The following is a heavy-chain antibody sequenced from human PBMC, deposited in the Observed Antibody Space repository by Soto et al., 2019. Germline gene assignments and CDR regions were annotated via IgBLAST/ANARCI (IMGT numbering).Heavy chain of an antibody. D-gene: IGHD3-3*01. CDR1: GYTFTGYY. CDR2: INPNSGGT. CDR3: ARGRVLRFLEWSPNWFDP. V-gene: IGHV1-2*02. Sequence: QVQLVQSGAEVKKPGASVKVSCKASGYTFTGYYMHWVRQAPGQGLEWMGWINPNSGGTNYAQKFQGRVTMTRDTSISTAYMELSRLRSDDTAVYYCARGRVLRFLEWSPNWFDPWGQGTLVTVSS. J-gene: IGHJ5*02.